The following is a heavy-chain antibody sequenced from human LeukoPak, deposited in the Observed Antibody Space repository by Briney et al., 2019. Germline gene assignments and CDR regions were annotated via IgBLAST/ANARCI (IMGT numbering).Heavy chain of an antibody. CDR1: GFTFSIYG. J-gene: IGHJ4*02. V-gene: IGHV3-30*02. CDR2: VRYDQSAT. Sequence: PGGSLRLSCAASGFTFSIYGMHWVRQAPGKGLEWVTFVRYDQSATVYADSVQGRFAISRDNSKNTVYLQMNSLRVEATALYFCVKDQGECPGSRCYLRFLEYWGQGTLVIVSS. D-gene: IGHD3-3*01. CDR3: VKDQGECPGSRCYLRFLEY.